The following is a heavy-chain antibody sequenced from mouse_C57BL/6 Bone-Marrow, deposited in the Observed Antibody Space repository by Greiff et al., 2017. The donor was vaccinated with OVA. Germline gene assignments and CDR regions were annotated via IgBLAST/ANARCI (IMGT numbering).Heavy chain of an antibody. V-gene: IGHV1-82*01. Sequence: QVQLKESGPELVKPGASVKISCKASGYAFSSSWMNWVKQRPGKGLEWIGRIYPGDGDTNYNGKFKGKATLTADKSSSTAYMQLSSLTSEDSAVYFCARRSPNWGFDYWGQGTTLTVSS. CDR1: GYAFSSSW. CDR3: ARRSPNWGFDY. J-gene: IGHJ2*01. D-gene: IGHD4-1*01. CDR2: IYPGDGDT.